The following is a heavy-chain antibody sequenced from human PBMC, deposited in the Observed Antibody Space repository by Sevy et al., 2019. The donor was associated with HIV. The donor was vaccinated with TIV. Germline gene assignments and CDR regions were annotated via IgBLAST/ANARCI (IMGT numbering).Heavy chain of an antibody. J-gene: IGHJ4*02. CDR3: ARGGYPRPFDY. Sequence: GGSLRLSCAASGITLSNYGVNWVRQAPGKGLEWVSYISSRSGTIYYADSVKGRFTIPRDNAKNTLSLQMNSLRAEDTAVYYCARGGYPRPFDYWGQGTLVTVSS. V-gene: IGHV3-48*01. D-gene: IGHD1-1*01. CDR2: ISSRSGTI. CDR1: GITLSNYG.